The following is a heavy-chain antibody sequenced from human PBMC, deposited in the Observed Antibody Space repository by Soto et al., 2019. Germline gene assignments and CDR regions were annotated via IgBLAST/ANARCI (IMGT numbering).Heavy chain of an antibody. Sequence: QVQLQESGPGLVKPSQTLSLTCTVSGGSISSGGYYWSWIRQHPGKGLEWIGYIYYSGSTYYNPSLKSRVTISVDTSKNQFSLELSSVTAADTAVYYCARGVMITFGGVIVSGDNWFDPWGQGTLVTVSS. CDR2: IYYSGST. CDR3: ARGVMITFGGVIVSGDNWFDP. D-gene: IGHD3-16*02. J-gene: IGHJ5*02. CDR1: GGSISSGGYY. V-gene: IGHV4-31*03.